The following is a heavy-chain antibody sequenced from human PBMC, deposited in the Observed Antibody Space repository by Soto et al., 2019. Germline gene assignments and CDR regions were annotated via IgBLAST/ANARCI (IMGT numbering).Heavy chain of an antibody. D-gene: IGHD6-13*01. CDR2: IWYDGSNK. Sequence: GGSLRLSCAASGFTFSSYGMHWVRQAPGKGLERVAVIWYDGSNKYYADSVKGRFTISRDNSKNTLYLQMNSLRAEDTAVYYCARDSVAAAGNDYYYYMDVWGKGTTVTVSS. J-gene: IGHJ6*03. CDR3: ARDSVAAAGNDYYYYMDV. V-gene: IGHV3-33*01. CDR1: GFTFSSYG.